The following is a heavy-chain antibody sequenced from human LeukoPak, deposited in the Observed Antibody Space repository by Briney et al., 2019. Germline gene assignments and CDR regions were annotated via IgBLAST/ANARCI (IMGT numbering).Heavy chain of an antibody. CDR2: IYYSGST. V-gene: IGHV4-59*01. CDR3: ASDYGGNSPSYYYGMDV. D-gene: IGHD4-23*01. Sequence: SETLSLTCTVSGGSISIYYWSWIRQPPGKGLEWIGYIYYSGSTNCNPSLKSRVTISVDTSKNQFSLKLSSVTAADTAVYYCASDYGGNSPSYYYGMDVWGQGTTVTVSS. J-gene: IGHJ6*02. CDR1: GGSISIYY.